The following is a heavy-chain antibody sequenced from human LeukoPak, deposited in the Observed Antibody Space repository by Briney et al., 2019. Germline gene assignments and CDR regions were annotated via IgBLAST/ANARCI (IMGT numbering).Heavy chain of an antibody. J-gene: IGHJ4*03. CDR2: ISYDGSNK. D-gene: IGHD1-26*01. CDR3: AKDWEVFDY. CDR1: GFSFSSYG. V-gene: IGHV3-30*18. Sequence: GRSLRLSCAASGFSFSSYGMHWVRQAPGKGLEWVAVISYDGSNKYYADSVEGRFTVSRDDSKNTLYLQMNSLRAEDTAVYYCAKDWEVFDYWGQGTTVTVSS.